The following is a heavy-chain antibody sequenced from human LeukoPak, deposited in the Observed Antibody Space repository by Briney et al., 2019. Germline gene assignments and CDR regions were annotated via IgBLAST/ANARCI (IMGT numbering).Heavy chain of an antibody. CDR3: ARHPLSGYGLFDY. CDR1: GGSISSYY. D-gene: IGHD5-12*01. V-gene: IGHV4-59*08. Sequence: SETLSLTCTVSGGSISSYYWSWIRQPPGKGLEWIGYIYYSGSTNYSPSLKSRVTISVDTSKNQFSLKLSSVTAADTAVYYCARHPLSGYGLFDYWGQGTLVTVSS. CDR2: IYYSGST. J-gene: IGHJ4*02.